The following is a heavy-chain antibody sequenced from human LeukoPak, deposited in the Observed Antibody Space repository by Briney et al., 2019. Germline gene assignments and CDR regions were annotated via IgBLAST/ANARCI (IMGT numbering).Heavy chain of an antibody. CDR3: AKHFCAGLDCSLFDS. D-gene: IGHD3/OR15-3a*01. CDR1: GFTFSNFW. Sequence: PGESLRLSCTASGFTFSNFWMGWVRQAPGKGLEWVANIKQDETEKFYLGSVKGRFTISRDNSKNTLSLQLNSLRPEDTALYYCAKHFCAGLDCSLFDSWGQGTLVTVSS. J-gene: IGHJ4*02. CDR2: IKQDETEK. V-gene: IGHV3-7*03.